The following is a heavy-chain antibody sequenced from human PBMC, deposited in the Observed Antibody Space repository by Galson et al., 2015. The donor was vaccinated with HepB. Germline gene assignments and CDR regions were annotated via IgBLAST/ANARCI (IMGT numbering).Heavy chain of an antibody. D-gene: IGHD7-27*01. CDR2: ISYDGSNK. V-gene: IGHV3-30*04. CDR3: ARDKDPSRNWVDGLIYYGLAV. CDR1: GFTFSSYA. Sequence: SLRLSCAASGFTFSSYALHWVRQAPGKGLEWVAVISYDGSNKNYADSVKGRFTISRDESRNTLHLQMNSLRAEDTAIYYCARDKDPSRNWVDGLIYYGLAVWGQGTTVTASS. J-gene: IGHJ6*02.